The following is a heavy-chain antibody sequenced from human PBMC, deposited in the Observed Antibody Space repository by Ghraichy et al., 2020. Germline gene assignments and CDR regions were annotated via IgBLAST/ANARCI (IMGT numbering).Heavy chain of an antibody. CDR2: VSNSGST. Sequence: SETLSLTCTVSGGSISSFTSYWGWIRQPPGKGLEWIGSVSNSGSTYYNSSLKSRVTISVNTSKNQFSLNLSSVNAADTAVYYCARRGYGNAFDVWGEGALVPVSS. D-gene: IGHD5-12*01. J-gene: IGHJ3*01. CDR1: GGSISSFTSY. CDR3: ARRGYGNAFDV. V-gene: IGHV4-39*01.